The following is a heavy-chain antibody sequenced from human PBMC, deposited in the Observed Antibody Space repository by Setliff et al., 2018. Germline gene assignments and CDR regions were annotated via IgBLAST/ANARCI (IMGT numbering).Heavy chain of an antibody. CDR2: INHSGNT. CDR1: GGTFTYYY. Sequence: ETLSLTCAAYGGTFTYYYWTWIRQSPGKGLEWIGEINHSGNTNYNPSLKSRVTISVDKSTNQFSLSLRSVTAADTAVYYCARMSGFQYIDVWDKGTTVTVSS. J-gene: IGHJ6*03. V-gene: IGHV4-34*01. D-gene: IGHD3-3*01. CDR3: ARMSGFQYIDV.